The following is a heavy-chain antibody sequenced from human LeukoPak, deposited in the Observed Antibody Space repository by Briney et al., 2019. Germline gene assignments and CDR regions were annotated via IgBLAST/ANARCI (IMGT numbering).Heavy chain of an antibody. V-gene: IGHV4-59*08. CDR1: GGSISSYY. CDR3: ARHAIYSGGYSYWFDP. D-gene: IGHD1-26*01. CDR2: IYYTGSI. Sequence: SETLSLTCTVSGGSISSYYWSWIRQPPGKRLEWIAFIYYTGSINYNPSLKSRASISLDTSKDLCSLRLSSVTAADTAVYYCARHAIYSGGYSYWFDPWGLGTLVTVSS. J-gene: IGHJ5*02.